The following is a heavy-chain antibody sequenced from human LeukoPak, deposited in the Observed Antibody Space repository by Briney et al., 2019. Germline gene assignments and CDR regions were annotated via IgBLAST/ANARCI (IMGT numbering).Heavy chain of an antibody. V-gene: IGHV1-69*05. CDR1: GGTFSSYA. D-gene: IGHD3-10*01. Sequence: SVKVSCKASGGTFSSYAISWVRQAPGQGLEWMGRIIPIFGTANYAQKFQGRVTITTDESTSTAYMELSSLRSEDTAVYYCARGGRYYGSGIPKGYYFDYWGQGTLVTVSS. CDR3: ARGGRYYGSGIPKGYYFDY. J-gene: IGHJ4*02. CDR2: IIPIFGTA.